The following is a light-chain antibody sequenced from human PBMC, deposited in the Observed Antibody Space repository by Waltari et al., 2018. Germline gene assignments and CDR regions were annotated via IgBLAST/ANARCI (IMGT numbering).Light chain of an antibody. V-gene: IGLV3-19*01. CDR1: RLRNYY. CDR2: DKN. CDR3: NSRDSSGNLVV. J-gene: IGLJ3*02. Sequence: SSELTQDPAVSVALGQTVRITCQGDRLRNYYATWYQQKPGQAPILVIYDKNNRPSGIPDRFSGSTSGNTASLTITGAQAEDEADYYCNSRDSSGNLVVFGGGTKLTVL.